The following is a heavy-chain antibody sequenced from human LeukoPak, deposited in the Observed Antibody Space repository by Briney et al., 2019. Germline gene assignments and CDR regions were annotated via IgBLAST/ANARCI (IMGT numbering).Heavy chain of an antibody. J-gene: IGHJ4*02. D-gene: IGHD3-10*01. V-gene: IGHV4-39*01. Sequence: PSETLSLTCTVSGGSISSSSYYWGWIRQPPVKGLEWIGSVYYSGSTYYNPSLKSRVTISVDTSKNQFSLKLSSVTAADTAVYYCARHIFGSGSYSAYWGQGTLVTVSS. CDR3: ARHIFGSGSYSAY. CDR2: VYYSGST. CDR1: GGSISSSSYY.